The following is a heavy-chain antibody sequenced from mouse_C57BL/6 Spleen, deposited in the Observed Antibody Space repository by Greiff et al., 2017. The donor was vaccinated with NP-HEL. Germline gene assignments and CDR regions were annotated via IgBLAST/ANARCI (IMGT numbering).Heavy chain of an antibody. CDR1: GYTFTDYY. D-gene: IGHD2-4*01. V-gene: IGHV1-26*01. CDR3: ARFDYDDGYAMDH. Sequence: EVQLQQSGPELVKPGASVKISCKASGYTFTDYYMNWVKQSHGKSLEWIGDINPNNGGTSYNQKFKGKATLTVDKSSSTAYMELRSLTSEDSAVYYGARFDYDDGYAMDHWGQGTSVTVSS. CDR2: INPNNGGT. J-gene: IGHJ4*01.